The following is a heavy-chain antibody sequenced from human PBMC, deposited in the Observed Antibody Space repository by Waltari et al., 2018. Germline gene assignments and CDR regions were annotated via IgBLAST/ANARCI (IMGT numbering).Heavy chain of an antibody. CDR3: ARDVGAVAGTGTFDY. CDR1: GYTFTGYY. D-gene: IGHD6-19*01. Sequence: QVQLVQSGAEVKKPGASVKVSCKASGYTFTGYYMHLVRQAPGQGLEWMGWINPNSGGTNYAQKFQGRVTMTRDTSISTAYMELSRLRSDDTAVYYCARDVGAVAGTGTFDYWGQGTLVTVSS. J-gene: IGHJ4*02. CDR2: INPNSGGT. V-gene: IGHV1-2*02.